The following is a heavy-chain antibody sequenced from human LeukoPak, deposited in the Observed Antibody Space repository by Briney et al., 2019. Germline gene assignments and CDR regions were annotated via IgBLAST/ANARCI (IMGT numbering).Heavy chain of an antibody. CDR3: ATMVQGVHTYFGS. J-gene: IGHJ4*02. D-gene: IGHD3-10*01. Sequence: SETLSLTCTVSGGSISSYYWSWIRQPPGKGLEWIGNIYYSGSTNYNPSLKSRVTMSLDTSKNQLSLKLRSVTAADTAVYYCATMVQGVHTYFGSWGQGNLVAVSS. CDR1: GGSISSYY. CDR2: IYYSGST. V-gene: IGHV4-59*01.